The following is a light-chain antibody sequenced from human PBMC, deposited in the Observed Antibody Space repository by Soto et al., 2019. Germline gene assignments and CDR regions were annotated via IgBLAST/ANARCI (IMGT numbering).Light chain of an antibody. CDR1: QSVLYSSNNKNY. Sequence: DIVMTQSPDSLAVSLGERATINCKSSQSVLYSSNNKNYLAWYQQKPGQPPKLLIYWASTRESGVPDRFSGSGSGTDFTLTISRLQSEDFAVYYCQKYNDWPPITFGQGTRLEIK. V-gene: IGKV4-1*01. CDR3: QKYNDWPPIT. J-gene: IGKJ5*01. CDR2: WAS.